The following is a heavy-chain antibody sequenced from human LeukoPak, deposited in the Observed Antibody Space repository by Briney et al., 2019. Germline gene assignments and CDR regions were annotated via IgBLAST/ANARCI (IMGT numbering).Heavy chain of an antibody. Sequence: SETLSLTCTVSGVSISSYYWSWIRQPPGKGLEWIGYINYSGSTNYNPSLKSRVTISVDTSKNQFSLKLSSVTAADTAVYYCARGGYSYGYSYYYYMDVWGKGTTVTVSS. V-gene: IGHV4-59*01. J-gene: IGHJ6*03. CDR3: ARGGYSYGYSYYYYMDV. D-gene: IGHD5-18*01. CDR1: GVSISSYY. CDR2: INYSGST.